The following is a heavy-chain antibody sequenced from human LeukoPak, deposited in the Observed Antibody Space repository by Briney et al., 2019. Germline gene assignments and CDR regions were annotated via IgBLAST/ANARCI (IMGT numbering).Heavy chain of an antibody. J-gene: IGHJ4*02. Sequence: TASETLSLTCTVSGGSISSGSYYWSWIRQPAGKGLEWIGRIYTSGSTNYNPSLKSRVTISVDTSKNQFSLKLISVTAADTAVYYCARLRGLDAYYFDYWGQGTLVTVSS. V-gene: IGHV4-61*02. CDR1: GGSISSGSYY. CDR2: IYTSGST. CDR3: ARLRGLDAYYFDY. D-gene: IGHD3-10*01.